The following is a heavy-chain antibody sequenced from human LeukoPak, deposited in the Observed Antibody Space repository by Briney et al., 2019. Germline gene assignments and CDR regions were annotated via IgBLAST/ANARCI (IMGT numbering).Heavy chain of an antibody. CDR3: ARRRSSSGSGDEISNAFDI. D-gene: IGHD6-6*01. V-gene: IGHV1-2*02. CDR2: INPNSGGT. CDR1: GYTFTGYY. Sequence: GASVKVSCKASGYTFTGYYMHWARQAPGQGLEWMGWINPNSGGTNYAQKFQGRVTMTRDTSISTAYMELSRLRSDDTAVYYCARRRSSSGSGDEISNAFDIWGQGTMVTVSS. J-gene: IGHJ3*02.